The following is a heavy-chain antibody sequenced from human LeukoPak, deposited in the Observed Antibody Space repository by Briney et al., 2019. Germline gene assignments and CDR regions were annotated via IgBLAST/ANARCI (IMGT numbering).Heavy chain of an antibody. J-gene: IGHJ4*02. CDR1: GVSISSPISY. CDR2: VLHSGAT. D-gene: IGHD1-26*01. Sequence: PSETLSLTCTVSGVSISSPISYWGWIRQPPGKGPEWIATVLHSGATFYSPSLECPLTISIDTSTNQFSLKMTSMTAADKAVYYCARRIVGVIDAFDYWGQGALVTVSS. V-gene: IGHV4-39*01. CDR3: ARRIVGVIDAFDY.